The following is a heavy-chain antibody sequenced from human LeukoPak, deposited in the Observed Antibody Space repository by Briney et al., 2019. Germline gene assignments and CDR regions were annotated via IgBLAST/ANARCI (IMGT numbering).Heavy chain of an antibody. CDR1: GFTVSDYY. Sequence: PGGSLRLSCVASGFTVSDYYMSWVRQAPGKGLEWVSLLYTDDTTIYADSVEGRFTISGDDSKNTIYLHMTTLRGEDTAVYYCARGGAFYWNPRYWGQGTLVTVSS. J-gene: IGHJ4*02. CDR3: ARGGAFYWNPRY. V-gene: IGHV3-53*01. CDR2: LYTDDTT. D-gene: IGHD1-1*01.